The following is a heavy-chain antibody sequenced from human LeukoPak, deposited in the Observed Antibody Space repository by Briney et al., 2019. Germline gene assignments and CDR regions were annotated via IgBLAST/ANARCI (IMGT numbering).Heavy chain of an antibody. Sequence: GGSLRLSCAASGFTFSSYWMHWVRQAPGKGLVWVSHINSDGSSTSYADSVKGRFTISRDNAKNTLYLQMNSLRAEDTAVYYCARSYGSGSYYAVSPSDYWGQGTLVTVSS. CDR1: GFTFSSYW. CDR3: ARSYGSGSYYAVSPSDY. D-gene: IGHD3-10*01. J-gene: IGHJ4*02. CDR2: INSDGSST. V-gene: IGHV3-74*01.